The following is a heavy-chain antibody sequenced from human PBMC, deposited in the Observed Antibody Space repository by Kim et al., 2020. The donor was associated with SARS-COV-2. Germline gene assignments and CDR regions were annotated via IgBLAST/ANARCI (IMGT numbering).Heavy chain of an antibody. J-gene: IGHJ4*02. V-gene: IGHV4-59*01. Sequence: SETLSLTCTVSAGSISSYYWSWIRQPPGKGLEWIGYIYYSGSTNYNPSLKSRVTISVDTSKNQFSLKVSSVTAADTAVYYCARCLSAGPIDYWGQGTLVTVSS. CDR1: AGSISSYY. D-gene: IGHD3-10*01. CDR2: IYYSGST. CDR3: ARCLSAGPIDY.